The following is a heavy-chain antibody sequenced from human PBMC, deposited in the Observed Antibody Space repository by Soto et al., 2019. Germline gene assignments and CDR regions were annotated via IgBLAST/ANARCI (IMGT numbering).Heavy chain of an antibody. CDR1: GFTISNYA. Sequence: EVQLVESGGGLVQPGGSLRLSCVASGFTISNYAMHWVRQATGKGLEYVSGISPDGGSTYYANSVRGRCIISTDNSKSKLYLQMGSLRAEDLAVYYCARGQTWAHFDYWGQGTLVTVSS. CDR3: ARGQTWAHFDY. CDR2: ISPDGGST. J-gene: IGHJ4*02. V-gene: IGHV3-64*01. D-gene: IGHD1-26*01.